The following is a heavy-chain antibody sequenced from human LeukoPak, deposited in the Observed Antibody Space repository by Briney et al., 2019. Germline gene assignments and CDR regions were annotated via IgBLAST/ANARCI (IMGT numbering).Heavy chain of an antibody. V-gene: IGHV1-18*01. J-gene: IGHJ5*02. CDR3: ARERITTFGVVGSWFDP. CDR2: ISAYNGNT. Sequence: GASVKVSCKASGYTFTSYGISWVRQAPGQGLEWMGWISAYNGNTNYAQKLQGRVTMTTDTSTSTAYMELRSLRSDDTAVYYCARERITTFGVVGSWFDPWGQGTLVTVSS. CDR1: GYTFTSYG. D-gene: IGHD3-3*01.